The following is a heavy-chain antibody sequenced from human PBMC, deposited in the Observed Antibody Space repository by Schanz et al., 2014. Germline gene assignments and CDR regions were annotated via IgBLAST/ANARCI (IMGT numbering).Heavy chain of an antibody. CDR3: ARRDNYLSAFDI. Sequence: QLQLQESGPGLVKPSETLSLTCTVSGASISGSSDYWGWIRQSPGKGLEWLGNIYYTGTTYYNPTIKSQGPIPVDMAKNQVSLKRPSVTAADTAVFYCARRDNYLSAFDIWGQGTMVTVSS. D-gene: IGHD4-4*01. V-gene: IGHV4-39*01. CDR2: IYYTGTT. CDR1: GASISGSSDY. J-gene: IGHJ3*02.